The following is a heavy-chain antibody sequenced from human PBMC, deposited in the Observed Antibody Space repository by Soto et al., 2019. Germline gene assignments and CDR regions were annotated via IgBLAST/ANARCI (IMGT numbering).Heavy chain of an antibody. D-gene: IGHD2-15*01. CDR1: GYTFISHG. CDR3: GRVSSSIVVVPDYGMDV. J-gene: IGHJ6*02. CDR2: ISGKNGNT. V-gene: IGHV1-18*04. Sequence: QVQLVQSGVEVKKPGASVKVSCKASGYTFISHGISWVRQAPGQGLEWMGWISGKNGNTNYAQKLQGRVALSTDTSTSTAYMELRSLRSDDTAVYYCGRVSSSIVVVPDYGMDVWGQGTTVTVSS.